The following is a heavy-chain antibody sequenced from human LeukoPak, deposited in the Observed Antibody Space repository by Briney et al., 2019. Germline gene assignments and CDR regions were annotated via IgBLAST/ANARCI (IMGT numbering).Heavy chain of an antibody. CDR1: GFTFSSYW. J-gene: IGHJ4*02. D-gene: IGHD2-15*01. CDR3: ARGPGYCSGGSCIYFDY. CDR2: INSDGSST. Sequence: PTGGSLRLSCAASGFTFSSYWMHWVRQAPGKGLVWVSRINSDGSSTSYADSVKGRFTISRDNAKNTLYLQMNSLRAEDTAVYYCARGPGYCSGGSCIYFDYWGQGTLVTVSS. V-gene: IGHV3-74*01.